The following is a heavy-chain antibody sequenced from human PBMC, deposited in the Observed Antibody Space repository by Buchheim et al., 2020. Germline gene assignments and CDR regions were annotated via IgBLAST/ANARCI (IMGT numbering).Heavy chain of an antibody. V-gene: IGHV1-46*01. CDR3: ARVRKDDYGGNSVSTLDY. D-gene: IGHD4-23*01. CDR2: INPSGGST. J-gene: IGHJ4*02. Sequence: QVQLVQSGAEVKKPGASVKVSCKASGYTFTSYYMHWVRQAPGQGLEWMGIINPSGGSTSYAQKFQGRVTMTRDTSTSTVYMELSSLRSEDTAVYYCARVRKDDYGGNSVSTLDYWGQGTL. CDR1: GYTFTSYY.